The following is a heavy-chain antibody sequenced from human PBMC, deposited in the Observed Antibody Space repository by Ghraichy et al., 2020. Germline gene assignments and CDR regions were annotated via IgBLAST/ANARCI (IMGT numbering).Heavy chain of an antibody. D-gene: IGHD2-21*01. CDR2: IYYSRST. V-gene: IGHV4-30-4*01. CDR1: GGSISSGDYY. J-gene: IGHJ4*02. Sequence: TLSLTCTVSGGSISSGDYYWSWIRQPPGKGLEWIGYIYYSRSTYYNPSLKSRVTISVDTSKNQFSLKLSSVTAADTAVYYCAREDVVVGAYFDYWGQGTLVTVSS. CDR3: AREDVVVGAYFDY.